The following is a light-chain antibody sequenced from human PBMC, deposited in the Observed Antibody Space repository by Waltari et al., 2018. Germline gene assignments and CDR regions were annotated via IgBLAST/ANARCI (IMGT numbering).Light chain of an antibody. J-gene: IGLJ1*01. Sequence: QSALTQPASVSGSPGQSITISCTGTSSDVGGYNYVSWYQQHPGKAPKLRIYEVSNRPSGVSNRSSASKSGNTASLTISGLQAEYEADYYCSSYTSSSTYVFGTGTKVTVL. CDR3: SSYTSSSTYV. CDR1: SSDVGGYNY. CDR2: EVS. V-gene: IGLV2-14*01.